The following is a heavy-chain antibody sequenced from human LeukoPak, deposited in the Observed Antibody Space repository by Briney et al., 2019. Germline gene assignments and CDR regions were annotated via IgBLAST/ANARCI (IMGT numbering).Heavy chain of an antibody. Sequence: ASESLSLTCVVSGGSMSGHYWNWIRQSPGKPLEWIGYVYDSGDTNYNPALKSRVSISLDTSKNQFSLTLMSVTATDTALYFCARKTFYPNWFFDVWGRGTLVTVSS. CDR3: ARKTFYPNWFFDV. CDR1: GGSMSGHY. J-gene: IGHJ2*01. D-gene: IGHD2/OR15-2a*01. CDR2: VYDSGDT. V-gene: IGHV4-59*08.